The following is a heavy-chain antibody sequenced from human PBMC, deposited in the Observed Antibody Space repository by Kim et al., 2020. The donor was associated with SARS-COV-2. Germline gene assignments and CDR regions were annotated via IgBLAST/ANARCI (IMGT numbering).Heavy chain of an antibody. J-gene: IGHJ3*02. CDR2: IRSKAYGGTT. Sequence: GGSLRLSCTASGFTFGDYAMSWFRQAPGKGLEWVGFIRSKAYGGTTEYAASVKGRFTISRDDSKSIAYLQMNSLKTEDTAVYYCTRGGVGRDIVVVPANDAFDIWGQGTMVTVSS. CDR1: GFTFGDYA. V-gene: IGHV3-49*03. D-gene: IGHD2-2*01. CDR3: TRGGVGRDIVVVPANDAFDI.